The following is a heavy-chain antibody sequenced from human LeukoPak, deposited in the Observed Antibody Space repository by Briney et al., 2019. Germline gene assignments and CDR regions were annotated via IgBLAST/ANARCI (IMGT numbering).Heavy chain of an antibody. D-gene: IGHD6-19*01. CDR3: ARDSDSSGWYDAFDI. CDR2: IHYSGST. V-gene: IGHV4-59*12. J-gene: IGHJ3*02. CDR1: GGSISSYY. Sequence: SETLSLTCTVSGGSISSYYWTWIRQPPGKGLEWIGYIHYSGSTSYNPSLKSRVTISVDTSKNQFSLKLSSVTAADTAVYYCARDSDSSGWYDAFDIWGQGTMVTVSS.